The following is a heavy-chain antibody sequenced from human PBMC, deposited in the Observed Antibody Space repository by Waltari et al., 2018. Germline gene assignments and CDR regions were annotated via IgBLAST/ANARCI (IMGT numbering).Heavy chain of an antibody. CDR2: MSGSGGST. Sequence: EVQLLESGGGLVQPGGSLRLSCAASGFTFSSYAMSWVRQAPGKGLEGVSSMSGSGGSTEYADSVKGRFTISSDNSKNTLYLQMNSLRAEDTAVYYCAKDRGANSSPDWGQGTLVTVSS. CDR3: AKDRGANSSPD. CDR1: GFTFSSYA. J-gene: IGHJ4*02. D-gene: IGHD6-13*01. V-gene: IGHV3-23*01.